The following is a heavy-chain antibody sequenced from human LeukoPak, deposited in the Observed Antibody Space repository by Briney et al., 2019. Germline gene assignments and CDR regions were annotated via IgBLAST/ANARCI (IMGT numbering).Heavy chain of an antibody. J-gene: IGHJ3*02. CDR2: VTSSSSYT. CDR3: ASFASGSNLEPLDI. D-gene: IGHD1-1*01. Sequence: GGSLRLSCAASGFTFSRYWIHWVRQAPGKGLEWVASVTSSSSYTAYADSVKGRFTVSRDNARNSLYLEMISLRVEDGAVYYCASFASGSNLEPLDIWGQGTMVTVSS. V-gene: IGHV3-21*01. CDR1: GFTFSRYW.